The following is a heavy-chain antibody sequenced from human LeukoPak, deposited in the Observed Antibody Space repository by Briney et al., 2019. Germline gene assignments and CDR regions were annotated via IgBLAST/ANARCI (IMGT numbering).Heavy chain of an antibody. CDR2: ISYDGSKK. D-gene: IGHD3-3*01. J-gene: IGHJ6*02. V-gene: IGHV3-30-3*01. CDR3: ARGGDFWSGYKTHEYGLDV. CDR1: GFTFSSYA. Sequence: GRSLRLSCAASGFTFSSYAMHWVRQAPGKGLEWVAVISYDGSKKYHADSVKGRFTISRDNSNKMQYLEMDSLRADDTAVYYRARGGDFWSGYKTHEYGLDVWGQGTTVTVSS.